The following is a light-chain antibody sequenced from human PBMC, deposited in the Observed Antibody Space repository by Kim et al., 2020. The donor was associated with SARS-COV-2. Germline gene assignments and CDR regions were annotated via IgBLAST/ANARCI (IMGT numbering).Light chain of an antibody. Sequence: DIQMTQSPSSLSASVGDRVTITCRTSQSISSHLNCYHQKPGRAPKLLIYAASALQGGVPSRFSGSGSETDFTLTISSLQPDDFATYFCQQSYISPFTFGPGTKVDIK. V-gene: IGKV1-39*01. CDR2: AAS. CDR3: QQSYISPFT. CDR1: QSISSH. J-gene: IGKJ3*01.